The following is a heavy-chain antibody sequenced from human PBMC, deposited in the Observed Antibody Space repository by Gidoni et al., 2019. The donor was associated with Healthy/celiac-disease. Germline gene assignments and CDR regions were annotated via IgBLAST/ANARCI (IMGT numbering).Heavy chain of an antibody. V-gene: IGHV1-3*01. CDR3: ARVVLRGIDAFDI. J-gene: IGHJ3*02. CDR2: INAGNGNT. Sequence: QVQLVQSGAEVKKPGASVKVSCKASGYTFTSYAMHWVRQAPGQRLEWMGWINAGNGNTKYSQKFQGRVTITRDTSASTAYMELSSLRSEDTAVYYCARVVLRGIDAFDIWGQGTMVTVSS. CDR1: GYTFTSYA. D-gene: IGHD2-8*01.